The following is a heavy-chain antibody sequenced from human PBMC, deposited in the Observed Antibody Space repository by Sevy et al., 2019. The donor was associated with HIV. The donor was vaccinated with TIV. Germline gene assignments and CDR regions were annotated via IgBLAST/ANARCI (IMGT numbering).Heavy chain of an antibody. D-gene: IGHD1-26*01. CDR1: GFTLSTYS. CDR2: ISSSSSTR. V-gene: IGHV3-48*02. Sequence: GGSLRLSCAASGFTLSTYSMNWVRQAPGKGLEWISYISSSSSTRYHADSVKGRFTISRDNAKNSLYLKMNSLRDEDTAVYYCAKEPMVGGHDFDLWGQGTLVTVSS. CDR3: AKEPMVGGHDFDL. J-gene: IGHJ4*02.